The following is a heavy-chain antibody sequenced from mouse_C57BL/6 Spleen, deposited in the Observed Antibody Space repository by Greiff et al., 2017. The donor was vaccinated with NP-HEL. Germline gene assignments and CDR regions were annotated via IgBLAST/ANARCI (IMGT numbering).Heavy chain of an antibody. CDR1: GYTFTNYW. Sequence: QVQLKQSGAELVRPGTSVKMSCTASGYTFTNYWIGWAKQRPGHGLEWIGDIYPGGGYTNYNEKFKGKATLTADKSSSTAYMQFSSLTSEDSAIYYCARGDDYDGYAMDDWGQGTSVTVSS. J-gene: IGHJ4*01. CDR2: IYPGGGYT. V-gene: IGHV1-63*01. D-gene: IGHD2-4*01. CDR3: ARGDDYDGYAMDD.